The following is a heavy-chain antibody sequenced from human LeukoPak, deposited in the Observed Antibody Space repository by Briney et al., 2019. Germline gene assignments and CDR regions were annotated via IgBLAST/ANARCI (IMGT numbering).Heavy chain of an antibody. V-gene: IGHV3-33*01. CDR1: GFTFSSYG. J-gene: IGHJ4*02. CDR3: ARDPTVRYYFDY. D-gene: IGHD4-17*01. CDR2: IWYDRSNK. Sequence: GRSVRLSCAASGFTFSSYGMQGLRQARGKGREGGAVIWYDRSNKYYGDSVKGRFTISRDNSKNTLYLQMNSLRAEDTAVYYCARDPTVRYYFDYWGQGTLVTVSS.